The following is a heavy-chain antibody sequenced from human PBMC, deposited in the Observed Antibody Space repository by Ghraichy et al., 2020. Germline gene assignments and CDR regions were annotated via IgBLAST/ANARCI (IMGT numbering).Heavy chain of an antibody. J-gene: IGHJ6*02. CDR1: GDSVSSNSAA. CDR3: VKSHSSSTPPLYGMDV. D-gene: IGHD6-13*01. Sequence: SQTLLLTCAISGDSVSSNSAAWNWIRQSPSRGLEWLGRTYYRSKWYNDYAVSVKSRLTINPDTSKNQFSLQLNSVTPEDTAVYYCVKSHSSSTPPLYGMDVWGQGTTVTVSS. CDR2: TYYRSKWYN. V-gene: IGHV6-1*01.